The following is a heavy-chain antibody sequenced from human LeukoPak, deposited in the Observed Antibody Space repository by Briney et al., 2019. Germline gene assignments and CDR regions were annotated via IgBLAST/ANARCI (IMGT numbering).Heavy chain of an antibody. Sequence: GASVKVSCKASGYTFTSYGISCVRQAPGQGLEWMGWISAYNGNTNYAQKLQGRVTMTTDTSTSTAYMELRSLRSDDTAVYYCARDRRIGIVVVISPFDYWGQGTLVTVSS. CDR2: ISAYNGNT. D-gene: IGHD3-22*01. V-gene: IGHV1-18*01. CDR3: ARDRRIGIVVVISPFDY. CDR1: GYTFTSYG. J-gene: IGHJ4*02.